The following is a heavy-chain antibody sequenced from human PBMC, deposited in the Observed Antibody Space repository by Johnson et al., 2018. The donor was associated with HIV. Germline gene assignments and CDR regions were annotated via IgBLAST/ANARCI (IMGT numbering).Heavy chain of an antibody. D-gene: IGHD3/OR15-3a*01. J-gene: IGHJ3*02. CDR2: IWHDGRDV. CDR1: GLTFSDYD. CDR3: ARSGDSIGSFWAGGAFDI. Sequence: VQLVESGGGLVKPGGSLRLSCAASGLTFSDYDMSWIRQAPGKGLEWVAFIWHDGRDVYYADSVKGRFTVSRDNSKNAVYLQMNSLGAGDTAVYYCARSGDSIGSFWAGGAFDIWGQGTMVTVSS. V-gene: IGHV3-33*08.